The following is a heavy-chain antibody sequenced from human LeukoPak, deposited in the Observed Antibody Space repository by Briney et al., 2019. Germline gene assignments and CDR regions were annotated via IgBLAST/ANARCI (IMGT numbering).Heavy chain of an antibody. CDR3: ARGGYDFVYYYYGMDV. Sequence: SVKVSCKASGGTFSSYAISWVRQAPGQGLEWMGGIIPIFGTANYAQKFQGRVTITADESTSTAYMELSSLRSEDTAVYYCARGGYDFVYYYYGMDVWGQGTTVTVSS. CDR1: GGTFSSYA. J-gene: IGHJ6*02. V-gene: IGHV1-69*13. D-gene: IGHD3-3*01. CDR2: IIPIFGTA.